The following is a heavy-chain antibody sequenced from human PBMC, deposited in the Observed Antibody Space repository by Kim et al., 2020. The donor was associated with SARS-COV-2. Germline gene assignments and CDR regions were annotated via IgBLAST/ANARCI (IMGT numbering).Heavy chain of an antibody. V-gene: IGHV3-30*18. CDR3: AKIPFGELPPYFDY. CDR2: ISYDGSNK. D-gene: IGHD3-10*01. J-gene: IGHJ4*02. CDR1: GFTFSSYG. Sequence: GGSLRLSCAASGFTFSSYGMHWVRQAPGKGLEWVAVISYDGSNKYYADSVKGRFTISRDNSKNTLYLQMNSLRAEDTAVYYCAKIPFGELPPYFDYWGQGTLVTVSS.